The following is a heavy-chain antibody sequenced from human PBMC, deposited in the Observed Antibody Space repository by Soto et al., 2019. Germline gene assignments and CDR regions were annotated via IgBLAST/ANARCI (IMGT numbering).Heavy chain of an antibody. J-gene: IGHJ6*03. Sequence: EVQLLESGGGLVQPGGSLSLSCAASGFTFSSYAMSWVRQAPGKGLERVSAISGSGGSTSYADSVKGRYTNSRGNSKNTLYLQMNSLRAEDTAVYYCSKDGSIAVVPAAIRWAGDYYYYYMDVCGNGTTVTVSS. D-gene: IGHD2-2*01. CDR1: GFTFSSYA. V-gene: IGHV3-23*01. CDR3: SKDGSIAVVPAAIRWAGDYYYYYMDV. CDR2: ISGSGGST.